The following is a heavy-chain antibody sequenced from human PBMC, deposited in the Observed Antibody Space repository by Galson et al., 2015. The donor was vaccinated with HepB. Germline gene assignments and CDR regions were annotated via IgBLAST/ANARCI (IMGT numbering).Heavy chain of an antibody. Sequence: SLRLSCAASGFTFSSYGMHWVRQAPGKGLEWVAFIRYDGSNKYYADSVKGRFTISRDNSKNTLYLQMNSLRAEDTAVYYCAKEGYYYDSSGYSTGFDYWGQGTLVTVSS. CDR1: GFTFSSYG. CDR3: AKEGYYYDSSGYSTGFDY. J-gene: IGHJ4*02. D-gene: IGHD3-22*01. CDR2: IRYDGSNK. V-gene: IGHV3-30*02.